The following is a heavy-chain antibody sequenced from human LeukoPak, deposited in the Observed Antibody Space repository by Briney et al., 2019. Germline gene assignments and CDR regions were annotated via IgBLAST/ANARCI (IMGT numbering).Heavy chain of an antibody. Sequence: GGSLRLSCAVSGFPLSTYAMSWVRQAPGKGLEWVSAMSGSGGSTKYADSVKGRFTISRDDSKNTLYLQMNSLRAEDTAVYYCAKDGFISSLNHPGATEFDYWGQGTLVTVSS. D-gene: IGHD6-6*01. CDR2: MSGSGGST. CDR1: GFPLSTYA. J-gene: IGHJ4*02. V-gene: IGHV3-23*01. CDR3: AKDGFISSLNHPGATEFDY.